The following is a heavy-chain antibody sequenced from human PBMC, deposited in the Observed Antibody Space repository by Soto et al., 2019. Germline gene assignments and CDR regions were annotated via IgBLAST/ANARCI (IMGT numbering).Heavy chain of an antibody. V-gene: IGHV1-46*01. CDR1: GYTFTSYY. J-gene: IGHJ5*02. Sequence: ASVKVSCKASGYTFTSYYMHWGRQAPGQGLEWLGIINPSGGSTSYAQKFQGRVTMTRDTSTSTVYMELSSLRSEDTAVYYCARESLFGWFAPWGQGTLVTVSS. D-gene: IGHD2-21*01. CDR2: INPSGGST. CDR3: ARESLFGWFAP.